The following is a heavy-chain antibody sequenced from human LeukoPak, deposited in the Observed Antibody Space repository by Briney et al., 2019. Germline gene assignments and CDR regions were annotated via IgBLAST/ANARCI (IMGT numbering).Heavy chain of an antibody. D-gene: IGHD2-15*01. V-gene: IGHV3-21*01. CDR1: GFTFSSYS. Sequence: PGGSLRLSCAASGFTFSSYSMNWVRQAPGKGLEWVSSISSSSSYIYYADSVKGRFTISRDNAKNSLYLQMNSLRAEDTAVYYCARERHVAVVVAATLDYWGQGTLVTVSS. J-gene: IGHJ4*02. CDR3: ARERHVAVVVAATLDY. CDR2: ISSSSSYI.